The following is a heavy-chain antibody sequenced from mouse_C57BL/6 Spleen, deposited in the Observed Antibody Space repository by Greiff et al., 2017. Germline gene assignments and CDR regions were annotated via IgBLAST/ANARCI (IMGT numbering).Heavy chain of an antibody. J-gene: IGHJ4*01. CDR1: GYAFSSYW. Sequence: QVQLKESGAELVKPGASVKISCKASGYAFSSYWMNWVKQRPGKGLEWIGQIYPGDGDTNYNGKFKGKDTLTADKSSSTAYMQLSSLTSEDSAVYFCARGGQDRNYAMDYWGQGTSVTVSS. V-gene: IGHV1-80*01. D-gene: IGHD3-2*01. CDR3: ARGGQDRNYAMDY. CDR2: IYPGDGDT.